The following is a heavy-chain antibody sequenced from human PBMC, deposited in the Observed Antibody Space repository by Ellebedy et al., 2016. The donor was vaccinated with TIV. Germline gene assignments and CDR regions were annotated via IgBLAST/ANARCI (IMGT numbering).Heavy chain of an antibody. CDR3: ATSTDGRVGLFDY. D-gene: IGHD3/OR15-3a*01. J-gene: IGHJ4*02. CDR2: IYYSGST. V-gene: IGHV4-59*01. CDR1: GGSISSYY. Sequence: SETLSLTXTVSGGSISSYYWSWIRQPPGKGLEWIGYIYYSGSTNYNPSLKSRVTISVDTSKNQFSLKLSSVTAADTAVYYCATSTDGRVGLFDYWGQGTLVTVSS.